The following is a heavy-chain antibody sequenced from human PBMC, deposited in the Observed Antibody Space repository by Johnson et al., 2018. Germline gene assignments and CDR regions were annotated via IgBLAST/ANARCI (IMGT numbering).Heavy chain of an antibody. J-gene: IGHJ1*01. CDR3: AKDWEIAAVGTGGYFHH. D-gene: IGHD6-13*01. V-gene: IGHV3-47*02. Sequence: VQLGEAGGGLVQPGGSLRPSCAASGFAFSSYVLHWVRRAPGKGPEWVSAIGTGGETYYADSVMGRFTISRDNAKKSLYLQMNSLRAEDTAVYYCAKDWEIAAVGTGGYFHHWGQGTLVTVSS. CDR1: GFAFSSYV. CDR2: IGTGGET.